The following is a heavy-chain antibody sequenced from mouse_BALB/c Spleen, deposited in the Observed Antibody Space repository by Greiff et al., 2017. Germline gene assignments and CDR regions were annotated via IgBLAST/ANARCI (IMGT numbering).Heavy chain of an antibody. CDR2: ILPGSGST. D-gene: IGHD2-1*01. Sequence: VQLQQSGAELMKPGASVKISCKATGYTFSSYWIEWVKQRPGHGLEWIGEILPGSGSTNYNEKFKGKATFTADTSSNTAYMQLSSLTSEDSAVYYCARGLYGNYAADWGQGTLVTVSA. CDR1: GYTFSSYW. V-gene: IGHV1-9*01. CDR3: ARGLYGNYAAD. J-gene: IGHJ3*01.